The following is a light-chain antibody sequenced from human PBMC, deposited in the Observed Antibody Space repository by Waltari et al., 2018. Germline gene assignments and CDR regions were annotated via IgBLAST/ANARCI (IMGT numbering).Light chain of an antibody. Sequence: EIVLPQSPATLPLSPGERATPSCRASETVFNYVARYQQRPGQAPRLLIYDASNRATGIPARFSGSGSGTDFALIISSLEPEDSALYYCQQRLTWPLTFGGGTKVEIK. CDR3: QQRLTWPLT. V-gene: IGKV3-11*01. CDR2: DAS. CDR1: ETVFNY. J-gene: IGKJ4*01.